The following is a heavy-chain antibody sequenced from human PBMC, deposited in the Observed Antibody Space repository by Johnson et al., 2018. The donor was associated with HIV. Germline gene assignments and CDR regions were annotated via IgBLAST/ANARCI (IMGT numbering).Heavy chain of an antibody. CDR3: GRESTGAGTAFDI. Sequence: VQLVESGGGLVQPGGSLRLSCAACGFTLSSYWMSWVRQAPGKGLEWVANIQQDGTEKYFVGSMKGRFTISRDNAKNSLFLQMNSLRAEDTAVYYCGRESTGAGTAFDIWGQGTMVTVSS. V-gene: IGHV3-7*01. J-gene: IGHJ3*02. CDR1: GFTLSSYW. D-gene: IGHD2-8*02. CDR2: IQQDGTEK.